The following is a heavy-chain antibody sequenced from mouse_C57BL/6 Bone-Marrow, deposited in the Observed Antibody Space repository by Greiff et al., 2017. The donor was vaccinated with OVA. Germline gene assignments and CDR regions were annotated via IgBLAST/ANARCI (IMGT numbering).Heavy chain of an antibody. CDR1: GFTFTDYY. J-gene: IGHJ4*01. CDR3: ASSNWGAMDY. V-gene: IGHV7-3*01. D-gene: IGHD4-1*01. Sequence: EVNVVESGGGLVQPGGSLSLSCAASGFTFTDYYMSWVRQPPGKALEWLGFIRNKANGYTTEYSASVKGRFTISRDNSQSILYLQMNALRAEDSATYYCASSNWGAMDYWGQGTSVTVSS. CDR2: IRNKANGYTT.